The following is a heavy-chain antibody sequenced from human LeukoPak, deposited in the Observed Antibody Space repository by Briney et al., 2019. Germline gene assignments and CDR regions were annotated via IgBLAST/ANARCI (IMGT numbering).Heavy chain of an antibody. D-gene: IGHD3-10*01. J-gene: IGHJ4*02. CDR2: ISAYNGNT. CDR3: ARVQRVKFPLKYYFDY. V-gene: IGHV1-18*01. CDR1: GYTFTGYG. Sequence: GASVKVSCKASGYTFTGYGISWVRQAPGQGLEWMGWISAYNGNTNYAQKLQGRVTMTRSTSLTTAYMELSSLRSEDTAVYYCARVQRVKFPLKYYFDYWGQGTLVTVSS.